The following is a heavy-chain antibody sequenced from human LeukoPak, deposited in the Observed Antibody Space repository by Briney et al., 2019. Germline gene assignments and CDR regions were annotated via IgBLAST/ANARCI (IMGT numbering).Heavy chain of an antibody. CDR1: GFTFSDYY. Sequence: GGSLRLSCAASGFTFSDYYRSWIRQAPGKGLEWVSYISSSGSTIYYADSVKGRFTISRDNAKNSLYLQMNSLRAEDTAVYSCARGLSYYYDSSGYLYWGQGTLVTVSS. CDR2: ISSSGSTI. D-gene: IGHD3-22*01. V-gene: IGHV3-11*01. J-gene: IGHJ4*02. CDR3: ARGLSYYYDSSGYLY.